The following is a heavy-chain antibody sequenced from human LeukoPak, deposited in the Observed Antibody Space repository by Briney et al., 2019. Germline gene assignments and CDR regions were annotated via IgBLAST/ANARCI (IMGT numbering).Heavy chain of an antibody. CDR1: GGSISSYY. Sequence: SETLSLTCTVSGGSISSYYWSWIRQPAGKGLEWIGRIYTSGSTYYNPSLKSRVTISVDTSKNQFSLKLSSVTAADTAVYYCARLMVRGVIGYWGQGTLVTVSS. CDR3: ARLMVRGVIGY. CDR2: IYTSGST. D-gene: IGHD3-10*01. V-gene: IGHV4-4*07. J-gene: IGHJ4*02.